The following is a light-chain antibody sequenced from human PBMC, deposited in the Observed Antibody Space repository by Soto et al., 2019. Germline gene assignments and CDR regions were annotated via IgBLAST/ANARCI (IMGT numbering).Light chain of an antibody. Sequence: QSALTQPASVSGSPGQSITISCTGTSSDVGGYILVSWYQLHPDKAPKLMIYEGRKRPSGVSNRFSGSKSGNTASLTISGLQPEDEAHYYCCSYVGSDTYVIFGVGTKLPVL. V-gene: IGLV2-23*01. CDR1: SSDVGGYIL. J-gene: IGLJ2*01. CDR3: CSYVGSDTYVI. CDR2: EGR.